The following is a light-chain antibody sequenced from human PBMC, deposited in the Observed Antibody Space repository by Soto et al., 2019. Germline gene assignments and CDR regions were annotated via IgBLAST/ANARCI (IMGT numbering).Light chain of an antibody. J-gene: IGLJ1*01. CDR1: SRDIGSYNL. V-gene: IGLV2-23*03. CDR2: EGS. CDR3: CSYAGFSTVV. Sequence: QSALTQPASVSGSPGQSITISCTGTSRDIGSYNLVSWYQQHPGKAPKLMIYEGSKRPSGVSNRFSASKSGNTASLTISGLQAEDEGDYYCCSYAGFSTVVFGTGTKLTVL.